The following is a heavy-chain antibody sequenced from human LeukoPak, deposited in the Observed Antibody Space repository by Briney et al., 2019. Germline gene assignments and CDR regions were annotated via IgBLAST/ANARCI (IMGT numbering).Heavy chain of an antibody. J-gene: IGHJ4*02. CDR1: GVSLSTRGVG. V-gene: IGHV2-5*02. Sequence: SGPTLANPTQPLTLTCTFSGVSLSTRGVGVGWIRQPPGKALEWLALIYWDDDKRYSPSLKSTLTITKDTSKNQVVLTMTNMDPVDTAADYCAHQAASPFRYWGQGTLVTVSS. CDR3: AHQAASPFRY. D-gene: IGHD6-6*01. CDR2: IYWDDDK.